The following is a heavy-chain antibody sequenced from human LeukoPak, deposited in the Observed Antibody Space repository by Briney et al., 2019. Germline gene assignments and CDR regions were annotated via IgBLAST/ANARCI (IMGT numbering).Heavy chain of an antibody. D-gene: IGHD3-22*01. CDR1: GGSISSGSYY. Sequence: SQTLSLTCTVSGGSISSGSYYWSWIRQPAGKGLEWIGRLYTSGSTNYNPSLKSRVTISVDTSKNQFSLKLSSVTAADTAVYYCARESYYYDSSGYYIRFDPWGQGTLVTVSS. CDR2: LYTSGST. V-gene: IGHV4-61*02. J-gene: IGHJ5*02. CDR3: ARESYYYDSSGYYIRFDP.